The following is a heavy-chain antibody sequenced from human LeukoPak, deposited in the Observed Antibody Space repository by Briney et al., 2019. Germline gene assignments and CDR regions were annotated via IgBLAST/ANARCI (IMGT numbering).Heavy chain of an antibody. D-gene: IGHD3-22*01. CDR1: GGSFSNYY. CDR2: IYYSGST. Sequence: SETLSLTCAVYGGSFSNYYWSWIRQPPGKGLEWIGYIYYSGSTNYNPSLKSRVTISVDTSKNQFSLKLSSVTAADTAVYYCARVPYDSSGYYPRYYFDYWGQGTLVTVSS. CDR3: ARVPYDSSGYYPRYYFDY. J-gene: IGHJ4*02. V-gene: IGHV4-59*01.